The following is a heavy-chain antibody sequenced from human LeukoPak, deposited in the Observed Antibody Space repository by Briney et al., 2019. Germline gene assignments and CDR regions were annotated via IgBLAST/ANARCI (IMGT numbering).Heavy chain of an antibody. CDR2: VHASGGI. Sequence: SETLSLTCTVSGGSVSSYVWSWSRKPAGKGLEWIGRVHASGGIHYNPSLRSRVTMSIDTSKNEFSLKLSSVIAAGTAVYFCARGSMGGSGSYYKDHYYGMDVWGQGTTVTVSS. D-gene: IGHD3-10*01. J-gene: IGHJ6*02. CDR3: ARGSMGGSGSYYKDHYYGMDV. CDR1: GGSVSSYV. V-gene: IGHV4-4*07.